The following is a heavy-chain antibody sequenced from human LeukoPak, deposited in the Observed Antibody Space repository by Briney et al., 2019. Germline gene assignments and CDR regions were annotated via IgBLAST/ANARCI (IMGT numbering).Heavy chain of an antibody. J-gene: IGHJ4*02. Sequence: GASVKVSCKASGYTFTGYYMHWVRQAPGQELEWMGRINPNSGGTNYAQKFQGRVTMTRDTSISTAYMELSRLRSDDTAVYYCARSDWTGTSVGLDWGQGTLVTVSS. CDR3: ARSDWTGTSVGLD. D-gene: IGHD1-1*01. CDR1: GYTFTGYY. V-gene: IGHV1-2*06. CDR2: INPNSGGT.